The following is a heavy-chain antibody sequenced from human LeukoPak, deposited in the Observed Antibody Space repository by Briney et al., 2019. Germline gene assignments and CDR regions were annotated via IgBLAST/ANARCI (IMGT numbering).Heavy chain of an antibody. D-gene: IGHD5-18*01. V-gene: IGHV4-59*01. J-gene: IGHJ6*03. CDR2: IYYSGST. CDR3: AGGYSYGSTYYYMDV. Sequence: SETLSLTCTVSGGSISSYYWSWIRQPPGKGLEWIGYIYYSGSTNYNPSLKSRVTISVDTSKNQFSLKLSSVPAADTAVYYCAGGYSYGSTYYYMDVWGKGTTVTISS. CDR1: GGSISSYY.